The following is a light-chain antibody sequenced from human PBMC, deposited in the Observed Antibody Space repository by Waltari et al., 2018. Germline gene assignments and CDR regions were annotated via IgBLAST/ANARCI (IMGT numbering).Light chain of an antibody. J-gene: IGLJ7*01. V-gene: IGLV2-11*01. CDR2: DVV. Sequence: QSALTQPRSVSGSPGQSVTISCSGTSSDVGSYNFVSWYQQHPGNAPKLLSYDVVTRPSGVPDRFSGSKSGNTASLTISGLQTEDESDYYCCSYAGSYTFVFGGGTQLTVL. CDR1: SSDVGSYNF. CDR3: CSYAGSYTFV.